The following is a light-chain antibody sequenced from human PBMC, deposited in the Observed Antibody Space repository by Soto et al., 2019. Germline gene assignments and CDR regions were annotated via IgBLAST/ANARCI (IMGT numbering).Light chain of an antibody. J-gene: IGKJ1*01. Sequence: DIQMTQSPSTLSGSVGDRVTITCRASQTISSWLAWYQQKPGKAPKLPIYKASTLKSGVPSRFSGSGSGTGFTLTTISLQTDDFATYYCQHYISYSESFGQGTKVELK. CDR2: KAS. CDR1: QTISSW. V-gene: IGKV1-5*03. CDR3: QHYISYSES.